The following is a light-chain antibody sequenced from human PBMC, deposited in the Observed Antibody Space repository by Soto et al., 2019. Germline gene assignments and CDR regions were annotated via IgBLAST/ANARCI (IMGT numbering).Light chain of an antibody. Sequence: EIVMTQSPGTLSVSPGERATLSCRASQSVSVNLAWYQQKPGQAPRLLIYGASSRATGIPDRFSGSGSGTDFTLTISRLEPEDFAVYYCQQYGTSSWTFGQGTKVDIK. CDR2: GAS. J-gene: IGKJ1*01. CDR3: QQYGTSSWT. CDR1: QSVSVN. V-gene: IGKV3-20*01.